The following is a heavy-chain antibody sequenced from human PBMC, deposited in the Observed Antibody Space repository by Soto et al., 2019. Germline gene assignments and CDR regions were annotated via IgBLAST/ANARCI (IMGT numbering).Heavy chain of an antibody. CDR3: ARSPADYYDSSGYIDY. V-gene: IGHV3-53*01. J-gene: IGHJ4*02. D-gene: IGHD3-22*01. Sequence: GGSLRLSCAASGFTVSSNYMSWVRQAPGKGLGWVSVIYSGGSTYYADSVKGRFTISRDNSKNTLYLQMNSLRAEDTAVYYCARSPADYYDSSGYIDYWGQGTLVTVSS. CDR2: IYSGGST. CDR1: GFTVSSNY.